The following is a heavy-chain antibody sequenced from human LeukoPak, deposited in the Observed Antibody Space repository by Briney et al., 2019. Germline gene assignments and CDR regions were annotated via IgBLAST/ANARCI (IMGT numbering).Heavy chain of an antibody. CDR1: GGTFSSYA. Sequence: GASVKVSCKASGGTFSSYAISWVRQAPGQGLEWMGWISAYNGNTNYAQKLQGRVTMTTDTSTSTAYMELRSLRSDDTAVYYCTSPAARGGRDGGYWGQGTLVTVSS. V-gene: IGHV1-18*01. J-gene: IGHJ4*02. CDR2: ISAYNGNT. D-gene: IGHD2-15*01. CDR3: TSPAARGGRDGGY.